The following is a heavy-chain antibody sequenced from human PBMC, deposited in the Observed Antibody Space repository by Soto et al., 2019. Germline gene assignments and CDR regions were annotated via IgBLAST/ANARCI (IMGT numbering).Heavy chain of an antibody. J-gene: IGHJ4*02. V-gene: IGHV4-4*02. CDR2: IYHSGST. D-gene: IGHD5-18*01. CDR1: GGSISSSNW. Sequence: SETLSLTCAVSGGSISSSNWWSWVRQPPGKGLEWIGEIYHSGSTNYNPSLKSRVTISVDTSKNQFSLKLSSVTAADTAVYYCARRRKTWIQLWGPFDYWGQGTLVTVSS. CDR3: ARRRKTWIQLWGPFDY.